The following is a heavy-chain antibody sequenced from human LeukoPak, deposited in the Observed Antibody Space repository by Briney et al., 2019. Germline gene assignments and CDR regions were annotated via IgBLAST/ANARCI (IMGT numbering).Heavy chain of an antibody. CDR3: ATESGTYSGTCFDY. J-gene: IGHJ4*02. D-gene: IGHD1-26*01. V-gene: IGHV3-48*01. CDR1: GFTFSSYS. Sequence: QPGGSLRLSCAASGFTFSSYSMNWVRQAPGKGLEWVSYISSSSSTIYYADSVKGRFTISRDNAKNSLYLQMNSLRAEDTAVYYCATESGTYSGTCFDYWGQGTLVTVSS. CDR2: ISSSSSTI.